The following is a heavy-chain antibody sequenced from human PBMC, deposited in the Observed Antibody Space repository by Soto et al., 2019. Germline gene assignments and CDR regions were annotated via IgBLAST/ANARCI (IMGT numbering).Heavy chain of an antibody. V-gene: IGHV3-13*01. D-gene: IGHD2-21*01. CDR3: ARGGTVIGAFDF. J-gene: IGHJ3*01. CDR1: GFTFSSYD. Sequence: SLRLSCAASGFTFSSYDLHWVRQAPGKGLEWVSGIGSAGDTYYADSVNGRFTISRENAKKSLSLHMNNLRAGDTAVYYCARGGTVIGAFDFWGQGTVVTVSS. CDR2: IGSAGDT.